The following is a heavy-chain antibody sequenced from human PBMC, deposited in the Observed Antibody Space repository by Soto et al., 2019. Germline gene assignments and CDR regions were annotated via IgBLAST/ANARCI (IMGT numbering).Heavy chain of an antibody. D-gene: IGHD1-26*01. CDR2: ISYDGSNK. Sequence: QVQLVDSGGGVVHPGRSLRLSCAASGFTFSHYGIQWVRQAPGKGLEWLAVISYDGSNKHYADSVKGRFTVSRDNSKNTLYLQMNSLRAEDTAIYFCARDSGKYHGPSDYWGQGTLVTVSS. CDR1: GFTFSHYG. V-gene: IGHV3-30*03. CDR3: ARDSGKYHGPSDY. J-gene: IGHJ4*02.